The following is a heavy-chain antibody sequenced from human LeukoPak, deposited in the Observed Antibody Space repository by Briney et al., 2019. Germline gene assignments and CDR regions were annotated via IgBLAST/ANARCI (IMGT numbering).Heavy chain of an antibody. J-gene: IGHJ4*02. Sequence: GGSLRLSCEASGFTFSSYAMTWVRQAPGQGLQWVSTISVSGENTYYADSVKGRFTISRDISKSTLYLQMNSLRDEDTAVYYCAKYGSGSYYNGLYWGQGTLVTVSS. CDR2: ISVSGENT. D-gene: IGHD3-10*01. V-gene: IGHV3-23*01. CDR1: GFTFSSYA. CDR3: AKYGSGSYYNGLY.